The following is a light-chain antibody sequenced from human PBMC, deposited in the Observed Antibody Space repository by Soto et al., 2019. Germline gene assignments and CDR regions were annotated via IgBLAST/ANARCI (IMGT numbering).Light chain of an antibody. CDR2: KAS. CDR1: QSISSW. J-gene: IGKJ1*01. V-gene: IGKV1-5*03. CDR3: QQYNNYWWT. Sequence: DIQMTQSPSTLSGSVGDRVTITCRASQSISSWLAWYQQKPGKAPKLLISKASSLESGVPSRFSGSGSGTEFTLTISSLQPGDFATYYCQQYNNYWWTFGQGTKVDIK.